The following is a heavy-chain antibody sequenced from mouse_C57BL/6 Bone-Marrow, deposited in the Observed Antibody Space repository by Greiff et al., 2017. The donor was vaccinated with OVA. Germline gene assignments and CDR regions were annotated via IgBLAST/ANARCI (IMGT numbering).Heavy chain of an antibody. J-gene: IGHJ2*01. Sequence: QVQLQQSGPELVKPGASVKISCKASGYAFSSSWMNWVKQRPGKGLEWIGRIYPGDGDTNYNGKFTGKATLTADKSSSTAYMQLSSLTSEYSAVYFCARHEDGYYASYFDYWGQGTTLTVSS. CDR2: IYPGDGDT. CDR3: ARHEDGYYASYFDY. CDR1: GYAFSSSW. V-gene: IGHV1-82*01. D-gene: IGHD2-3*01.